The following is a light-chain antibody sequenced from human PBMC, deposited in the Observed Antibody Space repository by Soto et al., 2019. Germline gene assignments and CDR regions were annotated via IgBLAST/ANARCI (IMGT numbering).Light chain of an antibody. J-gene: IGKJ1*01. CDR2: KAP. CDR3: QHYNSYSEA. CDR1: QTISSW. V-gene: IGKV1-5*03. Sequence: DIQITQSPSTLSGSVGDRVTITCRASQTISSWLAWYQQKPGKAHKLLIYKAPTLKSGVPSRFSGSGSGTEVTLTISSLQPDDFATYYCQHYNSYSEAFGQGTKV.